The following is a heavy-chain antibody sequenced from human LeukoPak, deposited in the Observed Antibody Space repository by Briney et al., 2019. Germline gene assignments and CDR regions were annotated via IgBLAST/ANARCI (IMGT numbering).Heavy chain of an antibody. J-gene: IGHJ4*02. CDR1: AFTVSSNY. CDR2: IYSGGST. V-gene: IGHV3-53*01. CDR3: ARDNYDILTGYDDY. Sequence: PGGSLRLSCAASAFTVSSNYMSWVRQAPGKGLEWVSVIYSGGSTYYADSVKGRFTISRDNSKNTLYLQMNSLRAEDTAVYYCARDNYDILTGYDDYWGQGTLVTVSS. D-gene: IGHD3-9*01.